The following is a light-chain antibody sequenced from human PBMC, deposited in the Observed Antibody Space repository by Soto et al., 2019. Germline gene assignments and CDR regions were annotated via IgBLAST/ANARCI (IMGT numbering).Light chain of an antibody. Sequence: EIVLTQSPGTLSLSPGERATLSCRASQSVSRYLAWYQHKPGQAPRLLIYDASTRATGIPARFSGSGSGTDFTLSISSLEPEDVAVYYCQQRSSWPLTFGGGTTVEIK. V-gene: IGKV3-11*01. CDR3: QQRSSWPLT. CDR2: DAS. CDR1: QSVSRY. J-gene: IGKJ4*01.